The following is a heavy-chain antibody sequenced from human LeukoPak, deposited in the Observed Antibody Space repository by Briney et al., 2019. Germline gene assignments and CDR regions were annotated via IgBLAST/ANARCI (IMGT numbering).Heavy chain of an antibody. D-gene: IGHD3-10*01. CDR1: GFTFSDYY. CDR2: ISSSGSTI. V-gene: IGHV3-11*01. CDR3: ARQYYYGSGSYGWFDP. Sequence: GGSLRLSCAASGFTFSDYYMSWIRQAPGKGLEWVSYISSSGSTIYYADSVKGRFTISRDNAKDSLYLQMNSLRAEDMAVYYCARQYYYGSGSYGWFDPWGQGTLVTVSS. J-gene: IGHJ5*02.